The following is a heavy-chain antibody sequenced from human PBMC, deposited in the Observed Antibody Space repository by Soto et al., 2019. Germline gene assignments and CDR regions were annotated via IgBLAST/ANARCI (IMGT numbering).Heavy chain of an antibody. J-gene: IGHJ5*02. D-gene: IGHD3-3*01. V-gene: IGHV4-30-4*01. Sequence: PSETLSLTCNVSGGSINSPDCYWSWIRQPPGKGLEWIGYIYYRGSIYYNPSLRSRLTISFDTSKIQFSLKLKSVTAADTAVYFCARGRYYDFWSGFYGMDLWGQGTLVTVSS. CDR3: ARGRYYDFWSGFYGMDL. CDR1: GGSINSPDCY. CDR2: IYYRGSI.